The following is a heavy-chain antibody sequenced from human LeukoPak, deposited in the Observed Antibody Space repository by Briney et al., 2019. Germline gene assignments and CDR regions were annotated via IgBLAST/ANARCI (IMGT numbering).Heavy chain of an antibody. Sequence: PSQTLSLTCTVSGASISSGDYYWRWIRQPPGKGLEWIGYIYSTGSTSHNPSLRNPITISLDTPKNQFSLKLSSVTAADTAVYYCARGVFWSSYYVYWGQGTQVTVSS. J-gene: IGHJ4*02. CDR3: ARGVFWSSYYVY. V-gene: IGHV4-30-4*01. CDR1: GASISSGDYY. CDR2: IYSTGST. D-gene: IGHD3-3*01.